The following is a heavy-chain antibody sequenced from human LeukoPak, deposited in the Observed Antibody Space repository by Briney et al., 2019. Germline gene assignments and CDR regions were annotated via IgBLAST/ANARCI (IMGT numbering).Heavy chain of an antibody. CDR3: ARVFVTNYYDSSGYFDFDY. CDR2: IYYSGST. J-gene: IGHJ4*02. D-gene: IGHD3-22*01. Sequence: SQTLSLTCTVSGGSISSGDYYWSWLRQPPGKGLEWIVYIYYSGSTYYNPSLKSRVTISVDTSKNQFSLKLSSVTAADTAVYYCARVFVTNYYDSSGYFDFDYWGQGTLVTVSS. V-gene: IGHV4-30-4*01. CDR1: GGSISSGDYY.